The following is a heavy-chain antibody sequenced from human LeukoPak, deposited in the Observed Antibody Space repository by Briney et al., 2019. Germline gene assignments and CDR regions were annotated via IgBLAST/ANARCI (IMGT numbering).Heavy chain of an antibody. V-gene: IGHV3-48*04. CDR1: GFTFSSYS. CDR2: ISSSSSTI. Sequence: PGGSLRLSCAASGFTFSSYSMNWVRQAPGKGLEWVSYISSSSSTIYYADSVKGRFTISRDNAKNSLYLQMNSLRAEDTAVYYCAKAQLPLEGPEYFQHWGQGTLVTVSS. D-gene: IGHD5-24*01. CDR3: AKAQLPLEGPEYFQH. J-gene: IGHJ1*01.